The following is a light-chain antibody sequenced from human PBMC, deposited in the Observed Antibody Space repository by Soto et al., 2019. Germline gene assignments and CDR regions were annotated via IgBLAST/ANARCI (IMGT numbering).Light chain of an antibody. CDR2: EVS. CDR1: SGDVGGYNY. J-gene: IGLJ1*01. CDR3: TSYTSSSSLYV. Sequence: QSVLTKPASVSGSPGQSINISCTGTSGDVGGYNYVSWYQQHPGKAPKLLIYEVSNRPSGVSNRFSGSKSGNTASLTISGLQAEDEADYYCTSYTSSSSLYVFGTGTKVTVL. V-gene: IGLV2-14*01.